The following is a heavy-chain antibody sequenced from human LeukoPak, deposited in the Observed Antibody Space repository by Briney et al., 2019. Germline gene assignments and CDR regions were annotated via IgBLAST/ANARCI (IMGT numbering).Heavy chain of an antibody. V-gene: IGHV3-23*01. CDR1: GFTFTSYS. J-gene: IGHJ4*02. D-gene: IGHD1-26*01. CDR3: AKGGKWDVTPFDY. CDR2: ISGGGGGT. Sequence: GGSLRLSCAASGFTFTSYSMNWVRQAPGKGLEWVSTISGGGGGTYYADSVKGRFTISRDNSKNTLYLQVNSLRAEDTAVYYCAKGGKWDVTPFDYWGQGTLVTVSS.